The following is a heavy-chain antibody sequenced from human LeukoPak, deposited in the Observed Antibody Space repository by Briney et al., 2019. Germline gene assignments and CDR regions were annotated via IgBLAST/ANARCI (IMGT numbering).Heavy chain of an antibody. Sequence: PGGSLRLSCAASGFTFSSYAMSWVRQAPGKGLEWVSAISGSGGSTYYADSVKGRFTISRDNSKNTLYLQMNSLRAEDTAVYYCAKDTAEYYDSSGYFLYWGQGTLVTVSS. CDR2: ISGSGGST. CDR3: AKDTAEYYDSSGYFLY. J-gene: IGHJ4*02. V-gene: IGHV3-23*01. D-gene: IGHD3-22*01. CDR1: GFTFSSYA.